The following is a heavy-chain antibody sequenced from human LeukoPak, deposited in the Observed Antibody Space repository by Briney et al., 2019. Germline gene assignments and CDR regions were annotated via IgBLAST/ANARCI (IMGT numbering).Heavy chain of an antibody. CDR3: AAGYSSGWYVPAIDY. V-gene: IGHV1-18*01. CDR2: ISAYNGNT. Sequence: ASVNVSCKASGYTFTSDGISWVRQATGQGLERMGWISAYNGNTNYAQKLQGRVTMTTDTSTSTAYMELRSLRSDDTAVYYCAAGYSSGWYVPAIDYWGQGTLVTVSS. CDR1: GYTFTSDG. D-gene: IGHD6-19*01. J-gene: IGHJ4*02.